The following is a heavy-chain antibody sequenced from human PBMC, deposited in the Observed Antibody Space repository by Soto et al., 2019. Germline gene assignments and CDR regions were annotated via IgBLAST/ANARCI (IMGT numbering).Heavy chain of an antibody. V-gene: IGHV4-30-2*01. Sequence: PSETLSLTCAVSVVSISSGGYSCSWIRQPPGKGLEWIGYIYHSGSTYYNPSLKSRVTISVDRSKNQFSLKLSSVTAADTAVYYCARVRGSGSYRLTPYYYYYGMDVWGQGTTVTVSS. D-gene: IGHD3-10*01. J-gene: IGHJ6*02. CDR3: ARVRGSGSYRLTPYYYYYGMDV. CDR1: VVSISSGGYS. CDR2: IYHSGST.